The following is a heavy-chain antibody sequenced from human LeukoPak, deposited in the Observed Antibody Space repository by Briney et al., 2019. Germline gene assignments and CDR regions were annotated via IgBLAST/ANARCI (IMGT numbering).Heavy chain of an antibody. CDR3: AKDIEEWLVKGGGCFDY. CDR1: GFIFSNSA. V-gene: IGHV3-30*18. J-gene: IGHJ4*02. Sequence: GGSLRLSCAASGFIFSNSAMHWGRQAPGKGLEWGAVISYDGSNKYYADSVKGRFTISRDNSKNTLYLQMNSLRAEDTAVYYCAKDIEEWLVKGGGCFDYWGQGTLVTVSS. CDR2: ISYDGSNK. D-gene: IGHD6-19*01.